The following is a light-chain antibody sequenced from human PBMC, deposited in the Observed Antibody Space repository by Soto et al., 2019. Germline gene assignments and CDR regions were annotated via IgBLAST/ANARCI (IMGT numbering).Light chain of an antibody. V-gene: IGLV2-23*01. CDR3: CSYGRSVV. CDR2: EAS. J-gene: IGLJ2*01. CDR1: SNDVGTYNL. Sequence: QSVLTQPASESGSPGQSITISCTGISNDVGTYNLVSWYQHHPGKAPKLIIYEASKRPSGVPNRFSGSKSGNTASLTISGLHAEDEADYYCCSYGRSVVFGGGTKVTVL.